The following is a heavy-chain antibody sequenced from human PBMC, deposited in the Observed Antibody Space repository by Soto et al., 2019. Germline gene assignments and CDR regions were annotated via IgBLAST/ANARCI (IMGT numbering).Heavy chain of an antibody. CDR2: INPNGGGT. J-gene: IGHJ6*03. D-gene: IGHD5-12*01. V-gene: IGHV1-2*02. CDR1: GDSFNDYY. CDR3: ARESGGATATLDYYYFYMDV. Sequence: VQLVQSGAEVKKPGASVKVSCKTSGDSFNDYYIHWVRQAPGQGLERMGWINPNGGGTKYAQKFQGRVTVTRDTSIRTVYMELSSLRSGDTAVYYCARESGGATATLDYYYFYMDVWGKGTTVTVSS.